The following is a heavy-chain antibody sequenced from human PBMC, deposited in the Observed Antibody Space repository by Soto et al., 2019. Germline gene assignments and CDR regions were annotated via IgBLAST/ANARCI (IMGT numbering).Heavy chain of an antibody. CDR2: IYPGGSDT. V-gene: IGHV5-51*01. J-gene: IGHJ4*02. CDR3: ARQYSSSSHVDY. D-gene: IGHD6-6*01. Sequence: GASLKISCQGSGYSFTSYWIGWVRQMPGKGLEWMGIIYPGGSDTRYSPSFQGQVTISADKSISTAYLQWSSLKASDTAMYYCARQYSSSSHVDYWGQGTLVTVSS. CDR1: GYSFTSYW.